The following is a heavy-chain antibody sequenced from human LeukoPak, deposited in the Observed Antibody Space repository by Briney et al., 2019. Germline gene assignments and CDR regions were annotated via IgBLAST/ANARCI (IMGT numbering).Heavy chain of an antibody. CDR3: ARSLYGSGIDY. J-gene: IGHJ4*02. Sequence: SETLSLTCTVSGGSISSYYWSWIRQPPGKGLEWIGYIYYSGSTNYNPSLKSRVTISVDTSKNQFSLKLSSVTAADTAVYYCARSLYGSGIDYWGQGTLVTASS. CDR2: IYYSGST. V-gene: IGHV4-59*01. CDR1: GGSISSYY. D-gene: IGHD3-10*01.